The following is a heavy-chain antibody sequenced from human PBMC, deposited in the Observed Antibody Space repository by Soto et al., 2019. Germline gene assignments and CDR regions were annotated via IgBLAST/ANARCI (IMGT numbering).Heavy chain of an antibody. Sequence: SETLSLTCTLSGGSITSSTYNWGWVRQPPGMGLEWIGSIYFSGSTSYNPSLKIRSTISVDTSKNHFSLQLTSVTAADTAVYFCSRLKRTVATSETYFDYWGQGTLVTVSS. CDR1: GGSITSSTYN. V-gene: IGHV4-39*02. CDR3: SRLKRTVATSETYFDY. D-gene: IGHD6-19*01. J-gene: IGHJ4*02. CDR2: IYFSGST.